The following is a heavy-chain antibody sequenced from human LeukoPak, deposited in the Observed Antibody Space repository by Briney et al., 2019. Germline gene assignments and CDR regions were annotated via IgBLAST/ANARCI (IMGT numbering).Heavy chain of an antibody. J-gene: IGHJ4*02. Sequence: GGSLRPSCAASGFTFSSYGMHWVRQAPGKGLEWVAFIRYDGSNKYYADSVKGRFTISRDNSKNTLYLQMNSLRAEDTAVYYCAKIGSSGYWGQGTLVTVSS. CDR2: IRYDGSNK. CDR1: GFTFSSYG. CDR3: AKIGSSGY. V-gene: IGHV3-30*02. D-gene: IGHD2-15*01.